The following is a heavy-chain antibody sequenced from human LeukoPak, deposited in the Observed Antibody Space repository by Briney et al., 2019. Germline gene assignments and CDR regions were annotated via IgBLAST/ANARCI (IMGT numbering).Heavy chain of an antibody. V-gene: IGHV4-34*01. CDR1: GGSFSGYY. CDR3: ARNKYYYGSRSYGVPNWFDP. Sequence: SETLSLTCAVYGGSFSGYYWSWIRQPPGKGLEWIGVINHSGSTNYNPSLKSRVTISVDTSKNQFFLKLSSVTVADTAVYYCARNKYYYGSRSYGVPNWFDPWGQGTLVTVSS. CDR2: INHSGST. D-gene: IGHD3-10*01. J-gene: IGHJ5*02.